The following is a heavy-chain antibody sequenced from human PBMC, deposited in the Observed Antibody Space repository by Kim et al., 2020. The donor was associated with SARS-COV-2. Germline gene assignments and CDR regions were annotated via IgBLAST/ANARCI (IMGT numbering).Heavy chain of an antibody. D-gene: IGHD3-22*01. CDR1: GFTFSSYA. V-gene: IGHV3-23*01. CDR2: ISGSGGGT. CDR3: AKDRRGGDSTSSFDY. Sequence: GGSLRLSCAASGFTFSSYAISWVRQAPGKGLEWVSAISGSGGGTYYADSVKGRFTISRDNSKNTLYLQMNSLRAEDTAVYYCAKDRRGGDSTSSFDYWGQGTLVTVSS. J-gene: IGHJ4*02.